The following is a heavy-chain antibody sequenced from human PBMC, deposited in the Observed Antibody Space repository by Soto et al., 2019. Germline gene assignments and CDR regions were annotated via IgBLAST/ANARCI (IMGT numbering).Heavy chain of an antibody. CDR3: AKVGWSSSWSPDDN. V-gene: IGHV3-23*01. CDR1: GFTFSSYA. J-gene: IGHJ4*02. Sequence: EVQLLESGGGLVQPGGSLRLSCAASGFTFSSYAMTWVRQAPGKGLEWVSSISGSGGTPYYADSVKGRFTISRDNSKNTLYLQMNSLRAEDTAVYDCAKVGWSSSWSPDDNWGQGTLVTVSS. D-gene: IGHD6-13*01. CDR2: ISGSGGTP.